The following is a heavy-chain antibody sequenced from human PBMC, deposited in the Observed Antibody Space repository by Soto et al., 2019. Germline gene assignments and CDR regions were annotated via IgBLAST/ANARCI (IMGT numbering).Heavy chain of an antibody. CDR1: GFTFSDYY. V-gene: IGHV3-11*01. CDR2: ISSSGSTI. J-gene: IGHJ6*02. D-gene: IGHD6-13*01. CDR3: AGDTYSSSWYYYGMDV. Sequence: GGSLRLSCAASGFTFSDYYMSWIRQAPGKGLERVSYISSSGSTISYADTVKGRFTISRDNAKNSLYLQMNSLRAADTAEYYCAGDTYSSSWYYYGMDVWGQGTTVTVSS.